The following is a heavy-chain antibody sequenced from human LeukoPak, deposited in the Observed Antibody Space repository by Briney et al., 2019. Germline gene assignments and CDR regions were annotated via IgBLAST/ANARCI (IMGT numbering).Heavy chain of an antibody. J-gene: IGHJ4*02. CDR1: GGSISSSSYY. D-gene: IGHD6-19*01. Sequence: SETLSLTCTVSGGSISSSSYYWGWIRQPPGKGLEWIGSIYYSGSTYYNPSLKSRATISVDTSKNQFSLKLSSVTAADTAVYYCARIAVAGTDFDYWGQGTLVTVSS. V-gene: IGHV4-39*01. CDR3: ARIAVAGTDFDY. CDR2: IYYSGST.